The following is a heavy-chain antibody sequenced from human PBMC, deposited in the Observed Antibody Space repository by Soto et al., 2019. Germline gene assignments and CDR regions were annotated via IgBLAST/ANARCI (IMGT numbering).Heavy chain of an antibody. Sequence: GESLKISCAASGFTFSSYDMHWVRQATGKGLEWVSAIGTAGDTYYPGSVKGRFTISRENAKNSLYLQMNSLRAEDTAVYYCARSKYYDFWSGYYRVAHYYYGMDVWGQGTTVTVSS. D-gene: IGHD3-3*01. CDR1: GFTFSSYD. CDR3: ARSKYYDFWSGYYRVAHYYYGMDV. V-gene: IGHV3-13*01. CDR2: IGTAGDT. J-gene: IGHJ6*02.